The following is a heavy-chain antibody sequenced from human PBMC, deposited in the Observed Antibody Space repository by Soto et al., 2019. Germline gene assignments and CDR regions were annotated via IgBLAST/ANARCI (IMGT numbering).Heavy chain of an antibody. V-gene: IGHV1-2*02. CDR2: INPNSGGT. CDR3: AKSGSFCRPSLGYFDY. J-gene: IGHJ4*02. CDR1: GFTFTGHY. Sequence: GASVKVSCKASGFTFTGHYIHWVRQAPGQGLEWMGWINPNSGGTSYAQKFQGRVTMTRDTSITTAYMELSRLSSDDTAVYYCAKSGSFCRPSLGYFDYWGQGTLVTVTS. D-gene: IGHD1-26*01.